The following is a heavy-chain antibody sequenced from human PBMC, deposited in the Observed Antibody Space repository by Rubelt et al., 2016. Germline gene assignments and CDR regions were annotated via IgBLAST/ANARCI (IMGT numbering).Heavy chain of an antibody. J-gene: IGHJ4*02. CDR3: ARVLDRSDRSDRGDYYVF. D-gene: IGHD6-25*01. V-gene: IGHV6-1*01. CDR2: TYYTSKWYY. CDR1: GDSVSRKSIA. Sequence: QVQLQQSGPGLVKPSQTLSLTCAISGDSVSRKSIAWTWIRQSPSRGFEWLGRTYYTSKWYYNYATSVEGRITINVDTSKNQFSLKLSSGTPGDTAVYYCARVLDRSDRSDRGDYYVFWGQGTLVTVSS.